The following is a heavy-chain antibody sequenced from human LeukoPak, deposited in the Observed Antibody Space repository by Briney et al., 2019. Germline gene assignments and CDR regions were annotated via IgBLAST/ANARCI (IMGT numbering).Heavy chain of an antibody. CDR2: ITSGGST. D-gene: IGHD5-18*01. V-gene: IGHV3-23*01. Sequence: PGGSLRLSCAASGFTFSNYAMTWVRQAPGKGLEWVSSITSGGSTSYADSVKGRFTISRDNSKNTLFPQMNSLRGEDTAVYYCAKGRGYSYGFIYFDYWGQGTLVTVSS. CDR3: AKGRGYSYGFIYFDY. CDR1: GFTFSNYA. J-gene: IGHJ4*02.